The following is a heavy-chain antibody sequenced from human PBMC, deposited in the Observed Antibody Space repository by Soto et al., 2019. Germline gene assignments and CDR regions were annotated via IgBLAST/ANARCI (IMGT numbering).Heavy chain of an antibody. CDR2: ISAYNGNT. CDR1: GYTFTSYG. V-gene: IGHV1-18*01. Sequence: ASVKVSCKASGYTFTSYGISWVRQAPGQGLEWMGWISAYNGNTNYAQKLQGRVTMTTDTSTSTAYMELRSLRSDDTAGYYCHVSPPIVVVAATWVSEYFQHWGQGTLVTVSS. CDR3: HVSPPIVVVAATWVSEYFQH. J-gene: IGHJ1*01. D-gene: IGHD2-15*01.